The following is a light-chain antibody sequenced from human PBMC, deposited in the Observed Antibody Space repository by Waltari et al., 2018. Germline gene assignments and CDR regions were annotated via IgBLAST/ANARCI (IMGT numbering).Light chain of an antibody. Sequence: EIVLTQSPATLSLSPGERATLSCRASQSVSSYLAWYQQKPGQAPRLLIYDASNRATGIPARFSGSGSGTGFTLTISSLEPEDFAVYYCQQRRGTFGGGTKVEIK. CDR2: DAS. V-gene: IGKV3-11*01. CDR3: QQRRGT. CDR1: QSVSSY. J-gene: IGKJ4*01.